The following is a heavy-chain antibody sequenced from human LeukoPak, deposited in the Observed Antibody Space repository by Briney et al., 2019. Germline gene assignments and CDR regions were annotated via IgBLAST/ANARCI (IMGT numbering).Heavy chain of an antibody. CDR2: ISGSGGHT. D-gene: IGHD3-22*01. CDR1: GFPFSSYA. CDR3: AKDQETYYYDSSGSGDAFDI. J-gene: IGHJ3*02. Sequence: GGSLRLSFSASGFPFSSYAMSWVRQATGKGLEWVSAISGSGGHTYYADSVKGRFTICRDNSKNTLYLQMNSLRAEDTAVYYCAKDQETYYYDSSGSGDAFDIWGQGTMVTVSS. V-gene: IGHV3-23*01.